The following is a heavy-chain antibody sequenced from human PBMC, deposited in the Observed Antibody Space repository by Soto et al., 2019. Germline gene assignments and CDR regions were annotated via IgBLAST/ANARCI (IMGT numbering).Heavy chain of an antibody. J-gene: IGHJ4*02. CDR3: ARDRTVAGPYYFDY. Sequence: QVQLVESGGGVVQPVRSLRLSCAASGFTFSSYGMHWVRQAPGKGLEWVAVIWYDGSNKYYADSVKGRFTISRDNSKNTLYLQMNSLRAEDTAVYYCARDRTVAGPYYFDYWGQGTLVTVSS. V-gene: IGHV3-33*01. CDR1: GFTFSSYG. CDR2: IWYDGSNK. D-gene: IGHD6-19*01.